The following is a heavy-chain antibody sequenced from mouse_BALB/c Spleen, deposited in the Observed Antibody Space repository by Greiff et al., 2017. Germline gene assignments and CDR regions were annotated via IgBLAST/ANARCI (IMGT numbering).Heavy chain of an antibody. V-gene: IGHV5-6-3*01. CDR3: ARAVYDYLFAY. D-gene: IGHD2-4*01. Sequence: EVQVVESGGGLVQPGGSLKLSCAASGFTFSSYGMSWVRQTPDKRLELVATINSNGGSTYYPDSVKGRFTISRDNAKNTLYLQMSSLKSEDTAMYYCARAVYDYLFAYWGQGTLVTVSA. CDR2: INSNGGST. CDR1: GFTFSSYG. J-gene: IGHJ3*01.